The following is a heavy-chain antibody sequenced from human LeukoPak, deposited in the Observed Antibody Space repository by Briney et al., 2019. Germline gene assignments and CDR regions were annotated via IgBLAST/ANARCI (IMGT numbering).Heavy chain of an antibody. J-gene: IGHJ4*02. V-gene: IGHV1-46*01. CDR2: INPSGGST. Sequence: ASVKVSCKASGYTFASYYMHWVRQAPGQGLEWMGIINPSGGSTSYAQKFQGRVTMTRDMSTSTVYMELSSLRSEDTAVYYCARVRSRGGFDYWGQGTLVTVSS. D-gene: IGHD3-10*01. CDR3: ARVRSRGGFDY. CDR1: GYTFASYY.